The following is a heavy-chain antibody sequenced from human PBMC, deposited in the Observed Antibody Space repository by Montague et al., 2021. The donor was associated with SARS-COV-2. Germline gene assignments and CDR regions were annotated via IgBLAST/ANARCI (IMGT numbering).Heavy chain of an antibody. D-gene: IGHD3-9*01. CDR1: GGSFSGYY. CDR2: INHSEST. V-gene: IGHV4-34*01. J-gene: IGHJ4*02. Sequence: SETLSLTCAVYGGSFSGYYWSWIRQPPGKGLEWIGEINHSESTNYNPSLKSRVTISVDTSKNQFSLNLSSVTAADTAVYYCARGRAAYILTGYYLDYWGQGTLVTVSS. CDR3: ARGRAAYILTGYYLDY.